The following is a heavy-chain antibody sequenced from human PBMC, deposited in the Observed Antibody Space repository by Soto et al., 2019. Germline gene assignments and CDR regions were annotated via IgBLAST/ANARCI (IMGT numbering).Heavy chain of an antibody. CDR3: ARDRQRGYCTGGSCYSYFDS. CDR2: VDQSGST. J-gene: IGHJ4*02. V-gene: IGHV4-34*01. Sequence: QVQLQQWGAGLLKPSETLSLTCAIYGGSFSGYYWSWIRQPPGMGREWIGEVDQSGSTNYNPSLKSRVTISGDTSKNQFSLKVNSVTAADTAVYYCARDRQRGYCTGGSCYSYFDSWGQGALVIVSS. CDR1: GGSFSGYY. D-gene: IGHD2-15*01.